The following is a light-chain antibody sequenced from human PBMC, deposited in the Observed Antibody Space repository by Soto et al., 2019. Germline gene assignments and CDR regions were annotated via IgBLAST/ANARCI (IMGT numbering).Light chain of an antibody. CDR3: QQYDSFLFT. Sequence: DIQMTQSPSTLSASVGDRVTITCRASQTISSWLAWYQQKPGKAPKLLIYKAPSLESGVPSRFSGSGSGTEFTLTISSLQPDDFATYYCQQYDSFLFTFGHGTKLEIK. CDR1: QTISSW. J-gene: IGKJ2*01. V-gene: IGKV1-5*03. CDR2: KAP.